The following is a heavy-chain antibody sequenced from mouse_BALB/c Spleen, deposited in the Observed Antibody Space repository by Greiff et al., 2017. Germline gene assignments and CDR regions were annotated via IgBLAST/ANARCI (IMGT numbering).Heavy chain of an antibody. Sequence: QVQLKESGAELVRPGTSVKISCKASGYTFTNYWLGWVKQRPGHGLEWIGDIYPGGGYTNYNEKFKGKATLTADTSSSTAYMQLSSLTSEDSAVYFCARSLLYYDRSMDYWGQGTSVTVSS. CDR1: GYTFTNYW. CDR2: IYPGGGYT. D-gene: IGHD2-4*01. J-gene: IGHJ4*01. V-gene: IGHV1-63*02. CDR3: ARSLLYYDRSMDY.